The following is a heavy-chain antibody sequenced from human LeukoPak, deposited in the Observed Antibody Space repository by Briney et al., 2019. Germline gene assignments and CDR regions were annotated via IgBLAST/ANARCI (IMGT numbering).Heavy chain of an antibody. CDR1: GYSFTSYW. V-gene: IGHV5-51*01. CDR3: ARQVPGCSGGSCYSGWFDP. Sequence: GESLQISFQGSGYSFTSYWIGWVRPMPGKGLEWVGIIYPGDSDTRYSPSFQGQVTMSAHKSISTAYLQWSSLKASDTAMYYCARQVPGCSGGSCYSGWFDPWGQGTLVTVSS. CDR2: IYPGDSDT. D-gene: IGHD2-15*01. J-gene: IGHJ5*02.